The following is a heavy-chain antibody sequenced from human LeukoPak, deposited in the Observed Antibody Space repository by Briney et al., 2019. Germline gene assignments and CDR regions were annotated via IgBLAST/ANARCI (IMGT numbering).Heavy chain of an antibody. V-gene: IGHV1-69*04. CDR1: GGTFSSYA. CDR2: IIPIFGIA. Sequence: ASVKVSCKASGGTFSSYAISWVRQAPGQGLEWMGRIIPIFGIANYAQKFQGRVTITADKSTSTGYMELSSLRSEDTAVYYCASIVDTAMVTPENGMDVWGQGTTVTVSS. D-gene: IGHD5-18*01. CDR3: ASIVDTAMVTPENGMDV. J-gene: IGHJ6*02.